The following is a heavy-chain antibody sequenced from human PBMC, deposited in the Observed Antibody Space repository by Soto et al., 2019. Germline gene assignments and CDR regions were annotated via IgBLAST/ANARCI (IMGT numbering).Heavy chain of an antibody. V-gene: IGHV4-31*03. D-gene: IGHD6-13*01. Sequence: SETLSLTCTVSGGSISSGGYYWSWIRQHPGKGLEWIGYIYYSGSTYYNPSLKSRVTISVDTSKNQFSLKLSSVTAADTAVYYCARYPTGIAAASHPPYWGQGTLVTVSS. CDR2: IYYSGST. CDR3: ARYPTGIAAASHPPY. CDR1: GGSISSGGYY. J-gene: IGHJ4*02.